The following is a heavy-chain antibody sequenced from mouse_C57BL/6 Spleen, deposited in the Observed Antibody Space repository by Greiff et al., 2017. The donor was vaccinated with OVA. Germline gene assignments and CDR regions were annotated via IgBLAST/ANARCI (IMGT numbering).Heavy chain of an antibody. Sequence: QVQLQQPGAELVKPGASVKLSCKASGYTFTSYWMHWVKQRPGQGLEWIGMIHPNSGSTNYNEKFKSKATLTVDKSSSTTYMQLSSLTSDDSAVYYCARGGYYLDYAMDDWGQGTSVTVSS. V-gene: IGHV1-64*01. CDR3: ARGGYYLDYAMDD. CDR2: IHPNSGST. J-gene: IGHJ4*01. CDR1: GYTFTSYW. D-gene: IGHD2-3*01.